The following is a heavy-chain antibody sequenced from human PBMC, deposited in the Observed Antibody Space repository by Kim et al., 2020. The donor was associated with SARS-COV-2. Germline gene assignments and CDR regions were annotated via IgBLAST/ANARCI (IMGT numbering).Heavy chain of an antibody. CDR2: ISAYNGNT. Sequence: ASVKVSCKASGYTFTSYGISWVRQAPGQGLEWMGWISAYNGNTNYAQKLQGRVTMTTDTSTSTAYMELRSLRSDDTAVYYCARGPSGQWLVRSWFDPWGQGTLVTVSS. CDR3: ARGPSGQWLVRSWFDP. J-gene: IGHJ5*02. CDR1: GYTFTSYG. V-gene: IGHV1-18*01. D-gene: IGHD6-19*01.